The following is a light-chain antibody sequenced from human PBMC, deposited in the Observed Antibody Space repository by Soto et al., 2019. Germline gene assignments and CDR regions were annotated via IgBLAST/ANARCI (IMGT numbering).Light chain of an antibody. CDR3: QQYGSSGT. J-gene: IGKJ1*01. Sequence: EIVMTQSPATLSLSPGERATLSCRASQSVSSNLAWYQQKPGQTPRLLIYGASNRATGIPDRFSGSGSGTDFTLTISRLETEDFAVYYCQQYGSSGTFGQGTKV. CDR2: GAS. CDR1: QSVSSN. V-gene: IGKV3-20*01.